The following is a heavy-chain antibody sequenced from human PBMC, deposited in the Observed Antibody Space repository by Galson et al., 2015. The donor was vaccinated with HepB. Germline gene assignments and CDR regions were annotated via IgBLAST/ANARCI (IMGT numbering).Heavy chain of an antibody. CDR3: ARGSPWGVVVTATRPYYFDY. V-gene: IGHV1-69*01. D-gene: IGHD2-21*02. J-gene: IGHJ4*02. Sequence: SVKVSCKASGGTFSSYAISWVRQAPGQGLEWLGGIIPIFGTANYAQKFQGRVTITADESTSTAYMELSSLRYEDTAVYYCARGSPWGVVVTATRPYYFDYWGQGTLVTVSS. CDR1: GGTFSSYA. CDR2: IIPIFGTA.